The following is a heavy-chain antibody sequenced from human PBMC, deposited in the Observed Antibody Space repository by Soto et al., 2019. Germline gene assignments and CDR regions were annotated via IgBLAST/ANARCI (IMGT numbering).Heavy chain of an antibody. V-gene: IGHV3-48*01. CDR2: MTSSSSTM. CDR1: RFTVNSYS. J-gene: IGHJ4*02. CDR3: ARGTTLAH. Sequence: GGSMRLSCAASRFTVNSYSMDWVRQAAGKGLEWISYMTSSSSTMHYADSVKGRFIISRDNANNSLYLQMNSLRVDDTAVYYCARGTTLAHWGQGTLVTVS.